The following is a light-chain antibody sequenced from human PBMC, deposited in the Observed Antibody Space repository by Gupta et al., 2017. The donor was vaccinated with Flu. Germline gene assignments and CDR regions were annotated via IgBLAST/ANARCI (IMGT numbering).Light chain of an antibody. V-gene: IGKV3-20*01. CDR2: GAS. CDR1: QSVSSSY. CDR3: QQYGSTLCT. J-gene: IGKJ5*01. Sequence: EIVLTQSPGTLSLSPGERATLSRRASQSVSSSYLAWYQQKPGQAPRLLIYGASSRATGIPDRFSGSGSGTDFTLTISRLEPEDFAVYYCQQYGSTLCTFGQGTRLEIK.